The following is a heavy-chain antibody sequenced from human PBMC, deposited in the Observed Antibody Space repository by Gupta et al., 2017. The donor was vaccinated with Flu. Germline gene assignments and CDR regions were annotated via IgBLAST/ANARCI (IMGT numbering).Heavy chain of an antibody. Sequence: QVQLVESGGGVVQPGRSLRLSCAASGFTFSSYGMHWVRQAPGKGLEWVAVIWYDGSNKYYADSVKGRFTISRDNSKNTLYLQMNSLRAEDTAVYYCARGTPKYYFDYWGQGTLVTVSS. D-gene: IGHD1-7*01. CDR1: GFTFSSYG. J-gene: IGHJ4*02. CDR2: IWYDGSNK. V-gene: IGHV3-33*01. CDR3: ARGTPKYYFDY.